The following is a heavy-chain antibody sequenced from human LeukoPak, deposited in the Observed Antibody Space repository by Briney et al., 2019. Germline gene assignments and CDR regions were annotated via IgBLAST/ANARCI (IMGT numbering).Heavy chain of an antibody. Sequence: GVSLRLSCAASGFTFSSYGMHWVREAPGNGLEWVAVISYDGSNKYYADSVKGRFTISRDNSKNTLYLQMNSLRAEDTAVYYCAKASDPGYFDYWGQGTLVTVSS. CDR1: GFTFSSYG. CDR3: AKASDPGYFDY. CDR2: ISYDGSNK. J-gene: IGHJ4*02. D-gene: IGHD6-6*01. V-gene: IGHV3-30*18.